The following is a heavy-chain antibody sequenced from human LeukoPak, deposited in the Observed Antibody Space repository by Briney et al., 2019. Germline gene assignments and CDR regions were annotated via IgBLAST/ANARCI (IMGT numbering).Heavy chain of an antibody. Sequence: GGSLRLSCAASGFTFSSYAMSWVRQAAGKGLEWVSGISGSGVSTHYADSVKGRFTISRDNSKNTLFLRLNSLRAEDTALYFCAKDLNNSPYWGQGTLVTVSS. CDR3: AKDLNNSPY. J-gene: IGHJ4*02. CDR2: ISGSGVST. CDR1: GFTFSSYA. D-gene: IGHD4-23*01. V-gene: IGHV3-23*01.